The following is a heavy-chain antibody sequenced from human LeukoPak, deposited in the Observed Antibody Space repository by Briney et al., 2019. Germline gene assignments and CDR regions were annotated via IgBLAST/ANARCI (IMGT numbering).Heavy chain of an antibody. CDR3: ANRRVVPAAPFDY. CDR1: GFTFSSYA. J-gene: IGHJ4*02. D-gene: IGHD2-2*01. V-gene: IGHV3-23*01. CDR2: ISGSGGST. Sequence: GSLRLSCAASGFTFSSYAMSWVRQAPGKGLEWVSAISGSGGSTYYADSVKGRFTISRDNSKNTLYLQMNSLRAEDMAVYYCANRRVVPAAPFDYWGQGTLVTVSS.